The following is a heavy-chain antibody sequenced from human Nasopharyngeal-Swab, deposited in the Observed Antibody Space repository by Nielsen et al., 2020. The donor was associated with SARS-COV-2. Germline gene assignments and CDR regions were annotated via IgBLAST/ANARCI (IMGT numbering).Heavy chain of an antibody. CDR2: IGGTGGST. CDR1: GFTFSGYA. J-gene: IGHJ4*02. V-gene: IGHV3-23*01. Sequence: GESLKISCAASGFTFSGYAMSWVRQAPGKGLEWVSAIGGTGGSTYYADSVKGQFTISRDNSKNTLYLQMNSLRAEDTAVYYCAKAWGSYRNYFDYWGQGTLVTVSS. D-gene: IGHD3-16*02. CDR3: AKAWGSYRNYFDY.